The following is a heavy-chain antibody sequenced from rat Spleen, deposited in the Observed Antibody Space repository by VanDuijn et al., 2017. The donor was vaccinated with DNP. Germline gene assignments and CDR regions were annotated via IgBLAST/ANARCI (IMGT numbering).Heavy chain of an antibody. CDR2: ISYDGGRI. CDR3: ARHGRRVFDY. V-gene: IGHV5-22*01. Sequence: EVQLVESGGGLVQPGRSLKLFCAASGFTFNDYYMAWVRQAPTKGLEWVAYISYDGGRIYYGDSVKGRFTISRDNAESTLYLQMNSLRSEDMATYFCARHGRRVFDYWGQGVMVTVSS. J-gene: IGHJ2*01. CDR1: GFTFNDYY. D-gene: IGHD1-11*01.